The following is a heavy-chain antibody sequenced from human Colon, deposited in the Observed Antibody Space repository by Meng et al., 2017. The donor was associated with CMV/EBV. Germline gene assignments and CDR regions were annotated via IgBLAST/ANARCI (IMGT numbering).Heavy chain of an antibody. V-gene: IGHV4-30-2*01. Sequence: CAVSGASISSGGSSWSWIRQPPGKGLEWIGYIFYSGSTYYNPSLQSRVTISLDKSQNQFSLKLKSVTAADTAVYYCAREKGYFFDFWGQGTLVTVSS. CDR2: IFYSGST. J-gene: IGHJ4*02. CDR3: AREKGYFFDF. CDR1: GASISSGGSS.